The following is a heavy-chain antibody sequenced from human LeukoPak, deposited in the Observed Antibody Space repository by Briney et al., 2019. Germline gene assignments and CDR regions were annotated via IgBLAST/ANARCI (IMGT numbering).Heavy chain of an antibody. CDR1: GGSISSSSYY. J-gene: IGHJ4*02. D-gene: IGHD6-13*01. CDR2: IYYSGST. Sequence: SETLSLTCTVSGGSISSSSYYWGWIRQPPGKGLEWIGSIYYSGSTYYNPSLKSRVTISVDTSKNQFSLKLSSVTAADTAVYYCARRGSSWYYFDYWGQGTLVTYSS. CDR3: ARRGSSWYYFDY. V-gene: IGHV4-39*01.